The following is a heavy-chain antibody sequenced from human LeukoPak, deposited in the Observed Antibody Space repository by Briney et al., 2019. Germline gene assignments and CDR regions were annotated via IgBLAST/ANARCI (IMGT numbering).Heavy chain of an antibody. CDR2: ISSSSRTI. CDR3: ARSEGDLSLGFDY. J-gene: IGHJ4*02. Sequence: GGSLRLSCAASGFTFSTYNMKWVRQAPGKGLEWVSYISSSSRTIYYADSVKGRFTISRDNAKNSLYLQMNSLRDEDTAVYYCARSEGDLSLGFDYWGQGTLVTVSP. CDR1: GFTFSTYN. V-gene: IGHV3-48*02. D-gene: IGHD3-16*02.